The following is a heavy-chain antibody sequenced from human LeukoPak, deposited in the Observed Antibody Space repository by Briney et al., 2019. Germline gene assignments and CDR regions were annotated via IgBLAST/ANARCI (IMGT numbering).Heavy chain of an antibody. J-gene: IGHJ5*02. V-gene: IGHV1-46*01. CDR2: INPSGGSA. CDR3: ARSVWFGESPDWFDP. D-gene: IGHD3-10*01. CDR1: GYTFTNYY. Sequence: GASVKVSCKASGYTFTNYYIHWVRQAPGQGLEYMGVINPSGGSATYAQKFQGRVTITADKSTSTAYMELSSLRSEDTAVYYCARSVWFGESPDWFDPWGQGTLVTVSS.